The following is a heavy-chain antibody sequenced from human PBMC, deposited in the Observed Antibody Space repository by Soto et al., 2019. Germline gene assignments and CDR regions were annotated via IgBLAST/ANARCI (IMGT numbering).Heavy chain of an antibody. J-gene: IGHJ5*02. CDR3: ARDRKIVGAKGNWFDP. Sequence: SETLSLTCTVSGGSISSYYWGWIRQPPGKGLEWIGYIYYSGSTNYNPSLKSRVTISVDTSKNQFSLKLSSVTAADTAVYYCARDRKIVGAKGNWFDPWGQGTLVTVSS. D-gene: IGHD1-26*01. CDR1: GGSISSYY. CDR2: IYYSGST. V-gene: IGHV4-59*01.